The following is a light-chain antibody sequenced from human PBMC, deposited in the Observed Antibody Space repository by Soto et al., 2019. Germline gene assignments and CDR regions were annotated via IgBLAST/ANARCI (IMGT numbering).Light chain of an antibody. Sequence: EIVITQSPATLSVSPGERATLSCRASQSVSSTVAWYQQKSGQAPRLIIFSASTRATGVPGRFSGGGSGTDFTLTITSXQSEDFGVYYCQQYKDWPTTFGQGTKVDIK. V-gene: IGKV3-15*01. CDR2: SAS. CDR1: QSVSST. J-gene: IGKJ1*01. CDR3: QQYKDWPTT.